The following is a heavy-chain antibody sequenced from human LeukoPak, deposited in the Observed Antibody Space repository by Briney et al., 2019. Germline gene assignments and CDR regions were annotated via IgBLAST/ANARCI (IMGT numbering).Heavy chain of an antibody. CDR3: ARAGYSRFVDDLDY. V-gene: IGHV1-18*01. J-gene: IGHJ4*02. Sequence: SVKVSCKASGYIFTNYGINWVRQAPGQGLEWMGWISAYNGNTKYTQKLQDRVTMTTDTSTSTAYMELNTLRSDDTAVYFCARAGYSRFVDDLDYWGQGTLVTVSS. D-gene: IGHD1-26*01. CDR1: GYIFTNYG. CDR2: ISAYNGNT.